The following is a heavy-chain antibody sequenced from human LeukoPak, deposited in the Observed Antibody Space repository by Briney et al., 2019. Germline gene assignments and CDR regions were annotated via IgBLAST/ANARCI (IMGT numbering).Heavy chain of an antibody. Sequence: SETLSLTCTVSGGSISSSSYYWGWIRQPPGKGLEWIGTIYYSGGTYYNPSLKSRVTISVDTSKNQFSLKLSSVTAADTAVYYCARDRDYGDAPFDYWGQGTLVTVSS. J-gene: IGHJ4*02. CDR2: IYYSGGT. V-gene: IGHV4-39*07. CDR3: ARDRDYGDAPFDY. CDR1: GGSISSSSYY. D-gene: IGHD4-17*01.